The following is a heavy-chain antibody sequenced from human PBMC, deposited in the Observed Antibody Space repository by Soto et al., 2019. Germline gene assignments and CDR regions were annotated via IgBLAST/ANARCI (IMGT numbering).Heavy chain of an antibody. V-gene: IGHV1-8*01. CDR3: ARAREYYYGMDV. CDR2: MNPNSGNT. J-gene: IGHJ6*02. Sequence: QVQLVQSGAEVNKPGASVKVSCKASGCTFTSYDINWVRQATGQGLEWMGWMNPNSGNTGYAQKFQGRVTLTRNTSISTAYMELSSLRSEDTAVYYCARAREYYYGMDVWGQGTTVTVSS. CDR1: GCTFTSYD.